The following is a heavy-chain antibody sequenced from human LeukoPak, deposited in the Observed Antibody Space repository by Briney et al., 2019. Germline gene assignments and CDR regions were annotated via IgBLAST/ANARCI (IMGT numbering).Heavy chain of an antibody. D-gene: IGHD2/OR15-2a*01. Sequence: GGTLRLSCAASGFTFSSYGMSWVRQAPGKGLEWVSAISGSGGSTYYADSVKGRFTISRDNSKNTLYLQMNSLRAEDTAVYYCARVSILIVPYYAFDIWGQGTMVTVSS. J-gene: IGHJ3*02. CDR2: ISGSGGST. V-gene: IGHV3-23*01. CDR1: GFTFSSYG. CDR3: ARVSILIVPYYAFDI.